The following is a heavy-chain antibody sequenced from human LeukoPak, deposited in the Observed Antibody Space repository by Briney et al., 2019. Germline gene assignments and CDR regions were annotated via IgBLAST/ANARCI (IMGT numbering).Heavy chain of an antibody. CDR1: GGSISSSSYY. D-gene: IGHD6-13*01. CDR2: IYYSGST. V-gene: IGHV4-39*07. CDR3: ARDLEAAAGSLPYIDY. Sequence: SETLSLTCTVSGGSISSSSYYWGWIRQPPGKGLEWIGSIYYSGSTYYNPSLKSRVTISVDTSKNQFSLKLSSVTAADTAVYYCARDLEAAAGSLPYIDYWGQGTLVTVSS. J-gene: IGHJ4*02.